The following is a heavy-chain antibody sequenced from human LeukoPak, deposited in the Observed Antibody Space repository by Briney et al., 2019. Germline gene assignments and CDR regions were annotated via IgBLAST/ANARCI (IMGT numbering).Heavy chain of an antibody. CDR2: IYTSGST. J-gene: IGHJ6*03. CDR3: ARAGPGPSGSYHYYYYVDV. Sequence: SETLPLTCTVSGGSISSYYWSWIRQPAGKGLEWIGRIYTSGSTNYNPSLKSRVTMSVDTSKNQFSLKLSSVTAADTAVYYCARAGPGPSGSYHYYYYVDVWGKGTTVTVSS. V-gene: IGHV4-4*07. CDR1: GGSISSYY. D-gene: IGHD1-26*01.